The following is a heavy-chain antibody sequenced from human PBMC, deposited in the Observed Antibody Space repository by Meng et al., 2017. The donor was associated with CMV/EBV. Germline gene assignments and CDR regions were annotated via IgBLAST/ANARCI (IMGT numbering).Heavy chain of an antibody. Sequence: SVKVSCKASGGTFSSYTISWVRQAPGQGLEWMGRIIPILGIANYAQKFQGRVTITADKSTSTAYMELSSLRSEDTAVYYCARGVSSGDFWPEAGYWGQGTLVTVSS. CDR2: IIPILGIA. CDR3: ARGVSSGDFWPEAGY. J-gene: IGHJ4*02. D-gene: IGHD3-3*01. CDR1: GGTFSSYT. V-gene: IGHV1-69*02.